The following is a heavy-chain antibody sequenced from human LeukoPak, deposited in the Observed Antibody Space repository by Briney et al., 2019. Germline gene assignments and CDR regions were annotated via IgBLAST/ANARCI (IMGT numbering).Heavy chain of an antibody. Sequence: SVTVSCKASGGTFSSYAISWVRQAPGQGLEWMGGIIPIFGTANYAQKFQGRVTITADESTSTAYMELSSLRSEDTAVYYCARDRVNSGYDSTGFDYWGQGTLVTVSS. CDR2: IIPIFGTA. CDR3: ARDRVNSGYDSTGFDY. D-gene: IGHD5-12*01. CDR1: GGTFSSYA. V-gene: IGHV1-69*13. J-gene: IGHJ4*02.